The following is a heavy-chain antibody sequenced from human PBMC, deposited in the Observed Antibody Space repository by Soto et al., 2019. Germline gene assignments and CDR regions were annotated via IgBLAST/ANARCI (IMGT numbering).Heavy chain of an antibody. CDR2: IYHSGST. V-gene: IGHV4-4*02. CDR3: ARGPRYSSSWYVDYYYGMDV. J-gene: IGHJ6*02. D-gene: IGHD6-13*01. Sequence: SETLSLTCAVSGSSISSSNWWSWVRQPPGKGLEWIGEIYHSGSTNYNPSLKSRVTISVDKSKNQFSLKLSSVTAADTAVHYCARGPRYSSSWYVDYYYGMDVWGQGTTVTVSS. CDR1: GSSISSSNW.